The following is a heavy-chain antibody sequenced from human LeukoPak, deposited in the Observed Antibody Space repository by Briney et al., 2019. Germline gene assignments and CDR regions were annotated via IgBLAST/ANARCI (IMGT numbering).Heavy chain of an antibody. D-gene: IGHD6-13*01. CDR2: IYYSGST. J-gene: IGHJ5*02. CDR1: GGSISNNNFY. V-gene: IGHV4-39*01. Sequence: PSETLSLTCTVSGGSISNNNFYWGWIRQPPGKGLEWIGHIYYSGSTYYNPSLKSRVTISLDTSKNQFSLKLSSVTAADTAVYYCARRPYQGIAAARDEWFDPWGQGTLVTVSS. CDR3: ARRPYQGIAAARDEWFDP.